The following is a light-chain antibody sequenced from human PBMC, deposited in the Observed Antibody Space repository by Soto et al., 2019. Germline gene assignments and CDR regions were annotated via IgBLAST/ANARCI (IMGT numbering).Light chain of an antibody. V-gene: IGKV3-15*01. Sequence: ILMALSPATLSVFPGERATLSCRASQSVSSNLAWYQQKPGQAPRLLIYGASTRATGIPARFSGSGSGTEFTLTISSLQSEDFAVYYCHQYNNWPPITFGQGTRLEI. CDR3: HQYNNWPPIT. CDR1: QSVSSN. CDR2: GAS. J-gene: IGKJ5*01.